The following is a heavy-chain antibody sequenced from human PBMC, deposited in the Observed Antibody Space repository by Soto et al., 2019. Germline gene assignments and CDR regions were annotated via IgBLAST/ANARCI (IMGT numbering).Heavy chain of an antibody. J-gene: IGHJ4*02. V-gene: IGHV4-59*01. D-gene: IGHD2-21*02. CDR2: IYYSGST. CDR1: GGSISSYY. Sequence: QVQLQESGPGLVKPSETLSLTCTVSGGSISSYYWSWIRQPPGKGLEWIGYIYYSGSTNYNPSLKSRVTISVDTSKNQFSLKLSSVTAAETAVYYCARVTPRYYFDYWGQGTLVTVSS. CDR3: ARVTPRYYFDY.